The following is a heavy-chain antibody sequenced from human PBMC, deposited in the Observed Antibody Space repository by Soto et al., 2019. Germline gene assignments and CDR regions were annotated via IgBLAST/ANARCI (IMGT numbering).Heavy chain of an antibody. CDR1: GFTFSSYA. V-gene: IGHV3-23*01. CDR3: AKRGSVTQYWYFDL. Sequence: GGSLRLSCAASGFTFSSYAMSWVRQAPGKGLEWVSAVSGSGGSTYYADSVKGRFTISRDNSKNTLYLQMNSLRAEDTVVYYCAKRGSVTQYWYFDLWGRGTLVTVSS. J-gene: IGHJ2*01. CDR2: VSGSGGST. D-gene: IGHD4-17*01.